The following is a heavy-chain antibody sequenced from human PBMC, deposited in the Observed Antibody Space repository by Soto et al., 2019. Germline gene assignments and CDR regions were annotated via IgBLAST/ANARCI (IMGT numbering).Heavy chain of an antibody. V-gene: IGHV3-30*18. Sequence: GGSLRLSCAASGFTFSSYGMHWVRQAPGKGLEWVAVISYDGSNKYYADTVKGRFTISRDNSKNTLYLQMNSLRAEDTAVYYCAKDRHSGSSDYWGQGTLVTVSS. CDR1: GFTFSSYG. D-gene: IGHD1-26*01. CDR2: ISYDGSNK. CDR3: AKDRHSGSSDY. J-gene: IGHJ4*02.